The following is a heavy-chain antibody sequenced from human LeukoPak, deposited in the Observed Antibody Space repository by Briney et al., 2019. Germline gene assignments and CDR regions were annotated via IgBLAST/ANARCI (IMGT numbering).Heavy chain of an antibody. CDR3: AKPISGGLAVTADWFHP. Sequence: GGSLRLSCTASGFAFSVYAMSWLRKPPGKGLEWVSTINANSGTTSYAASVRGRFTISRDNSKNTLYLQLNTLRADDTATYYCAKPISGGLAVTADWFHPWGQGTLVVVSS. J-gene: IGHJ5*01. CDR1: GFAFSVYA. D-gene: IGHD6-19*01. CDR2: INANSGTT. V-gene: IGHV3-23*01.